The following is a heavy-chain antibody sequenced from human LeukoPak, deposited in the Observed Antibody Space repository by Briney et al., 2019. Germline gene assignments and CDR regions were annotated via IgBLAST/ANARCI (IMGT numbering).Heavy chain of an antibody. Sequence: GGSLRLSCAASRITFNSYAMSWVRQAPGKGLEWVSAISGSGGSTYYADSVKGRFTISRDNSKNTLYLQMNSLRAEDTAVYYCAKVGTVYYFDYWGQETLVTVSS. V-gene: IGHV3-23*01. D-gene: IGHD6-13*01. CDR2: ISGSGGST. CDR1: RITFNSYA. J-gene: IGHJ4*02. CDR3: AKVGTVYYFDY.